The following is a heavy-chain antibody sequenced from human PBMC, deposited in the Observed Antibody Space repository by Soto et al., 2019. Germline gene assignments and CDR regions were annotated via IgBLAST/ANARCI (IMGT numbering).Heavy chain of an antibody. Sequence: GGSLRLSCAASGFTFRNYDMHWVRQAPGKGLEWVAVISYDGSKKYYADSVKGRFTISRDNSKNTQDLQMNSLRIEDTAVYYCAKDSYGMDVWGQGTTVTVSS. V-gene: IGHV3-30*18. CDR2: ISYDGSKK. CDR1: GFTFRNYD. CDR3: AKDSYGMDV. J-gene: IGHJ6*02.